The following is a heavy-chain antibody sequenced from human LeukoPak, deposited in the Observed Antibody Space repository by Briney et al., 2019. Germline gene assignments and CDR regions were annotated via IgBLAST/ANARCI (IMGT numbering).Heavy chain of an antibody. J-gene: IGHJ4*02. CDR3: AKYSSTWDEDY. CDR2: INNSRAGT. D-gene: IGHD6-13*01. CDR1: GFTFSTYA. Sequence: GGSLRLSCAASGFTFSTYAMTWVRQAPGKGLEWVSTINNSRAGTYHADSVKGRVTISRDNSKNTLYLQMNRLRAEDTAVYYCAKYSSTWDEDYWGQGTLVTVSS. V-gene: IGHV3-23*01.